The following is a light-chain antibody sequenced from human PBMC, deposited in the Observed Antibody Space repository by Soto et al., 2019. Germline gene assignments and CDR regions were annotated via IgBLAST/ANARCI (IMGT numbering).Light chain of an antibody. Sequence: QLVLTQSPSASASLGASVKLTCTLSSGHSNYAIAWHQQQPEKGPRYLMKLNSDGSHSKGDGIPDRFSGSTSGADRYLTISSLQSEDEADYYCQTWDTGVQVFGGGTQLTVL. CDR3: QTWDTGVQV. V-gene: IGLV4-69*01. CDR1: SGHSNYA. CDR2: LNSDGSH. J-gene: IGLJ3*02.